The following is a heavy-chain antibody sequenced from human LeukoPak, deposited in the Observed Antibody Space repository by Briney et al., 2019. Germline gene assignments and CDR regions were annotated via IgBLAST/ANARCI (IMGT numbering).Heavy chain of an antibody. V-gene: IGHV4-34*01. CDR3: ARGYCSSTSCYVFWFDP. CDR1: GGSSSGYY. Sequence: SETLSLTCAVYGGSSSGYYWSWIRQPPGKGLEWIGEINHSGSTNYNPSLKSRVTISVDTSKNQFSLKLSSVTAADTAVYYCARGYCSSTSCYVFWFDPWGQGTLVTVSS. CDR2: INHSGST. D-gene: IGHD2-2*01. J-gene: IGHJ5*02.